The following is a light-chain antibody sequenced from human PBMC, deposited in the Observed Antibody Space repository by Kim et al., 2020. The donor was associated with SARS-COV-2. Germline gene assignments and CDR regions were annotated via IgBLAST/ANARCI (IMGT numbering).Light chain of an antibody. CDR1: SSNIGAGSD. CDR3: QSYDNSLSVWV. CDR2: GNN. Sequence: QSVLTQPPSVSGAPGQRVTISCTGSSSNIGAGSDVHWYQQLPGTAPRLLIFGNNNRPSGVPDRFSGSKSGTSASLAITGLQAEDESAYHCQSYDNSLSVWVFGGGTMLTVL. J-gene: IGLJ3*02. V-gene: IGLV1-40*01.